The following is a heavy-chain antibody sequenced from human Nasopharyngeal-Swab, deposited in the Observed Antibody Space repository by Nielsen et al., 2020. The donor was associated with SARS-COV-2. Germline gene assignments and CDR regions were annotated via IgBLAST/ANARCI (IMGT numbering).Heavy chain of an antibody. V-gene: IGHV3-23*01. D-gene: IGHD1-26*01. J-gene: IGHJ5*02. Sequence: GESLKISCAASGFTFDNYLMTWVRQAPGKGLEWVSAITGRGHSAYYVDSVKGRFTISSDTSQNTVFLQMNSLSADDTAVYYCAKGSDIVGALTIPYSWGQGTQVTVSS. CDR1: GFTFDNYL. CDR2: ITGRGHSA. CDR3: AKGSDIVGALTIPYS.